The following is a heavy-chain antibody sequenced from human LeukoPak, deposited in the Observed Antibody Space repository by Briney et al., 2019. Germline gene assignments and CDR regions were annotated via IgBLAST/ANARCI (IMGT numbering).Heavy chain of an antibody. V-gene: IGHV3-7*01. J-gene: IGHJ3*02. Sequence: GGSLRLSCVGSGFTFSSLWMSWVRQIPGKGLEWVANIKQDGSEVYYVDSVKGRFTISRDNAKNSLYLQMNSLRVEDTAVYYLGRVGMSGSYPVQIDAFDIWGQGTMVTVSS. CDR1: GFTFSSLW. CDR3: GRVGMSGSYPVQIDAFDI. D-gene: IGHD1-26*01. CDR2: IKQDGSEV.